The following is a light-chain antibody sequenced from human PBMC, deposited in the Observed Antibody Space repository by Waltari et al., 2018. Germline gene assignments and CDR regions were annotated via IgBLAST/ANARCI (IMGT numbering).Light chain of an antibody. CDR3: QQFNNYPRT. CDR1: QGISSA. Sequence: AIQLTQSPSSLSASVGDRVTITCRASQGISSALAWYQQKPGKAPKLLIYDASSLESGVPSRFSGSGSGTDFTLTFSSLQPEDFATYYGQQFNNYPRTFGQGTKVEMK. CDR2: DAS. V-gene: IGKV1D-13*01. J-gene: IGKJ1*01.